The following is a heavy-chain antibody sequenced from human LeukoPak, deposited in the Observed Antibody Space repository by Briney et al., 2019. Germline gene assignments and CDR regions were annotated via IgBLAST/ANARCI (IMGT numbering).Heavy chain of an antibody. CDR1: GGTFSSYA. V-gene: IGHV1-69*13. D-gene: IGHD2-21*01. Sequence: AASVKVSCKASGGTFSSYAISWVRQAPGQGLEWMGGIIPIFGTANYAQKFQGRVTITADESTSTAYMELSSLRAEDTAVYYCAKDPRGGVSLFCDFDIWGQGTMVTVSS. CDR3: AKDPRGGVSLFCDFDI. J-gene: IGHJ3*02. CDR2: IIPIFGTA.